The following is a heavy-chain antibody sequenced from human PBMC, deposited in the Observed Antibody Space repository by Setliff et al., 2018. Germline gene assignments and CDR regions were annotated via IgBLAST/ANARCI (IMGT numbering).Heavy chain of an antibody. CDR3: ASPPIRQYNYYMDV. CDR1: GFNFSNYE. V-gene: IGHV3-48*03. D-gene: IGHD1-20*01. CDR2: ISSIGRLI. Sequence: PGGCLRLSCSGSGFNFSNYEINWVRQAPGMGLVWISYISSIGRLIHYADSVKGRFTVFRGNGGNSVHIQMNNLSVDDAAIYYCASPPIRQYNYYMDVWGKGTTFTVSS. J-gene: IGHJ6*04.